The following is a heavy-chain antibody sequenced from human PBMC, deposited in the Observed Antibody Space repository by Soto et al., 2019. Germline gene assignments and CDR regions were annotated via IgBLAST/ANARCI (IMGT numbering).Heavy chain of an antibody. J-gene: IGHJ4*02. CDR1: GFTFSSYG. V-gene: IGHV3-30*18. CDR3: AKDRPRMEQWLLYYFDY. D-gene: IGHD6-19*01. Sequence: QVQLVESGGGVVQPGRSLRLSCAASGFTFSSYGMHWVRQAPGKGLEWGAVISYHGSNKYYADSVKGRFTISRDNSKNRLYVLLNSLRAEDTDVYYCAKDRPRMEQWLLYYFDYWGQGTLVTVSS. CDR2: ISYHGSNK.